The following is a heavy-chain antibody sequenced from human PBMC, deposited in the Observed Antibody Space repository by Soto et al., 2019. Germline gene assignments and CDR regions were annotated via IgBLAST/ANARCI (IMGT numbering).Heavy chain of an antibody. CDR3: ARDGQGLAPYALDV. CDR1: GFTFSGHA. J-gene: IGHJ6*02. CDR2: IWYDGSNK. D-gene: IGHD6-19*01. Sequence: QVQLVESGGGVAQPGRSLRLSCTVSGFTFSGHAMHWVRQAPGKGLEWVTQIWYDGSNKYYAESVKGRFTISRDNSXTTVYLQMNSLRVEDTAVYYCARDGQGLAPYALDVWGQGTSVTVSS. V-gene: IGHV3-33*01.